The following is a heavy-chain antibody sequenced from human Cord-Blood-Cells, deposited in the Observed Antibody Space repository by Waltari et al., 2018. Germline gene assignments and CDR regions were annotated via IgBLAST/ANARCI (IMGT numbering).Heavy chain of an antibody. J-gene: IGHJ4*02. CDR1: GYTFTSYY. Sequence: QVQLVQSGAEVKKPGASVKVSCKASGYTFTSYYMHWVRQSPGQGLEWMGIINPSGGSTSYGQKFQGRVTMTRDTSTSTVYMELSSLRSADTAVYYCARSRRSRVKDYWGQGTLVTVSS. CDR3: ARSRRSRVKDY. CDR2: INPSGGST. V-gene: IGHV1-46*01. D-gene: IGHD2-21*01.